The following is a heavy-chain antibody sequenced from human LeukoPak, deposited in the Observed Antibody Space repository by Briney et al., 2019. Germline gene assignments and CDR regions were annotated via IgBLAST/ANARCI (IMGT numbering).Heavy chain of an antibody. V-gene: IGHV3-48*04. CDR3: ARGGAGTVSSTEYYDYVWGSYRLDY. CDR2: ISSSSSTI. Sequence: GGSLRLSCAASGFTFSSYSMNWARQAPGKGLEWVSYISSSSSTIYYADSVKGRFTISRDNAKNTLYLQMNSLRAEDTAVYYCARGGAGTVSSTEYYDYVWGSYRLDYWGQGTLVTVSS. J-gene: IGHJ4*02. D-gene: IGHD3-16*02. CDR1: GFTFSSYS.